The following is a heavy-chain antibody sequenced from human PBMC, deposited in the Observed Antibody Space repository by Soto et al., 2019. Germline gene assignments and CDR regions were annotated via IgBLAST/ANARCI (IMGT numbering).Heavy chain of an antibody. J-gene: IGHJ4*02. D-gene: IGHD2-15*01. V-gene: IGHV1-18*01. CDR3: ARTPRGAGTFDY. CDR2: ISDYTGNT. Sequence: QVQLVQSGAEVKKPGASVKVSCKSSGYTFMTYDLSWVRQAPGQGLEWMGWISDYTGNTKYAEKFQGRITMTTDTSTSTAYMELRSLRSDDTAVYYCARTPRGAGTFDYWAQGTLVSVSS. CDR1: GYTFMTYD.